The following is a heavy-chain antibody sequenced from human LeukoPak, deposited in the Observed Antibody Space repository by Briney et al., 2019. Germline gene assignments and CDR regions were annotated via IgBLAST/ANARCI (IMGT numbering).Heavy chain of an antibody. CDR2: IYYTGIT. CDR3: ASPGITTFDY. Sequence: SETLSLTCTVSGASISGNSFYWGWVRQPPGKGLEWIGNIYYTGITYYNPSLKSRVTISVDTSKNQFSLRLNSGTAADTAIYFCASPGITTFDYWGQGNLVTVSS. V-gene: IGHV4-39*01. J-gene: IGHJ4*02. D-gene: IGHD3-22*01. CDR1: GASISGNSFY.